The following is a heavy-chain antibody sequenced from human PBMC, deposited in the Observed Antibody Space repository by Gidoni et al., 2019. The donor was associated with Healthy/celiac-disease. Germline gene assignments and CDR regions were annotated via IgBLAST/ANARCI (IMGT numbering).Heavy chain of an antibody. V-gene: IGHV1-69*09. J-gene: IGHJ4*02. CDR2: IIPILGIA. D-gene: IGHD4-4*01. Sequence: QVQLVQSGAEVKKPGSSVKVSCKASGGTFSSYAISWVRQAPGQGLEWMGRIIPILGIANYAQKFQGRVTITADKSTSTAYMELSSLRSEDTAVYYCARDRVGVRTTVDWGQGTLVTVSS. CDR3: ARDRVGVRTTVD. CDR1: GGTFSSYA.